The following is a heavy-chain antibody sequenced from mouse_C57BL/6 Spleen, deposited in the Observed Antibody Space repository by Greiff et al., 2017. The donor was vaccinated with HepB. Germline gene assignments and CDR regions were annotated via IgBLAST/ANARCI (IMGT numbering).Heavy chain of an antibody. CDR2: IDPSDSYT. CDR3: ARWDYYAMDY. V-gene: IGHV1-69*01. Sequence: QVQLQQSGAELVMPGASVKLSCKASGYTFTSYWMHWVKQRPGQGLEWIGEIDPSDSYTNYNQKFKGKSTLTVDKSSSTAYMQLSSLTSEDSAVYDCARWDYYAMDYWGQGTSVTVSS. CDR1: GYTFTSYW. J-gene: IGHJ4*01.